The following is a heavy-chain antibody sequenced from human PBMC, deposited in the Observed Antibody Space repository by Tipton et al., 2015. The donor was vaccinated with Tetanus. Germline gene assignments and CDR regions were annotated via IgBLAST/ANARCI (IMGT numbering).Heavy chain of an antibody. D-gene: IGHD3-10*01. CDR3: ARTGWFGHMPAFDS. CDR1: GASISGYY. CDR2: IHYTGST. V-gene: IGHV4-59*01. Sequence: TLSLTCSVSGASISGYYWSWIRQPPGKGLEWIGYIHYTGSTNYNPSLKSRVTLSSDTSKAQFSLKLISVTPADTAIYYCARTGWFGHMPAFDSWGLGTLVTVSS. J-gene: IGHJ4*02.